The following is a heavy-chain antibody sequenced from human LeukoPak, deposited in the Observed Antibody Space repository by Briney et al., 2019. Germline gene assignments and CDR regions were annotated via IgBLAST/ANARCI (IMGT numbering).Heavy chain of an antibody. CDR3: AKSGGWWAFDF. D-gene: IGHD2-8*02. V-gene: IGHV4-39*07. CDR1: GGSISNESYY. CDR2: IFHSGNT. Sequence: SETLSLTCSVSGGSISNESYYWGWIRQPPGKGLEWIGSIFHSGNTYYNPSLKSRVTMSLDTSKGHISLKVSSVTAADTAVYYCAKSGGWWAFDFWGQGTPVTVSS. J-gene: IGHJ4*02.